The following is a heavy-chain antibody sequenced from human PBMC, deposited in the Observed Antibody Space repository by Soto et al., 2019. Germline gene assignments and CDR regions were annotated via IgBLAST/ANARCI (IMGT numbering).Heavy chain of an antibody. Sequence: SVKVSCKASGFTFRSSAVQWVRQARGQRLEWIGWIVVGSGNTNYAQKFQERVTITSDMSTSTAYMQLSSQISEDTAVYYCSAPWALAYCGGDCFRYAFDIWGEETIV. CDR2: IVVGSGNT. J-gene: IGHJ3*02. CDR3: SAPWALAYCGGDCFRYAFDI. CDR1: GFTFRSSA. V-gene: IGHV1-58*01. D-gene: IGHD2-21*02.